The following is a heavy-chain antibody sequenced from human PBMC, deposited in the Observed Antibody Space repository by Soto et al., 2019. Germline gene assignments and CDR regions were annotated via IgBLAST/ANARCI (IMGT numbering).Heavy chain of an antibody. Sequence: QVQRVQSGAEVKKPVASVKVACKASGYTFTSYGISWVRQAPGQGLEWMGWISGYNGNTNYSQKLQGRVPMTTDTSTSTAYMELRSLRSDDTAVYYCARDQHYYDSSGYSDYWGQGTLVTVSS. D-gene: IGHD3-22*01. V-gene: IGHV1-18*04. J-gene: IGHJ4*02. CDR1: GYTFTSYG. CDR3: ARDQHYYDSSGYSDY. CDR2: ISGYNGNT.